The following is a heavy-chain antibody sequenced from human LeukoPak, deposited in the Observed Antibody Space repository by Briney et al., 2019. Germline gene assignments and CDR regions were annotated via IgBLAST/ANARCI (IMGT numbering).Heavy chain of an antibody. V-gene: IGHV1-69*05. CDR3: AGGIAAAGTGYYYYMDV. D-gene: IGHD6-13*01. J-gene: IGHJ6*03. CDR2: IIPIFGTA. Sequence: GASVRVSCRASGGTFSSYAISWVRQAPGQGLEWMGGIIPIFGTANYAQKFQGRVTITTDESTSTAYMELSSLRSEDTAVYYCAGGIAAAGTGYYYYMDVWGKGTTVTVSS. CDR1: GGTFSSYA.